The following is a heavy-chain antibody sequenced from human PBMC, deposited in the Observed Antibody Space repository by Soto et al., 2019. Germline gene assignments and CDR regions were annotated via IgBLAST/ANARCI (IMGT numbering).Heavy chain of an antibody. CDR2: ISSTTNYI. Sequence: PVGSLRLSCAASGFTFTRYSMNWVRQAPGKGLEWVSSISSTTNYIYYADSMKGRFTVSRDNAKNSVYLEMNSLSAEDTAVYYCAREYEDLTSNFDYWGQGT. CDR1: GFTFTRYS. V-gene: IGHV3-21*01. CDR3: AREYEDLTSNFDY. D-gene: IGHD3-3*01. J-gene: IGHJ4*02.